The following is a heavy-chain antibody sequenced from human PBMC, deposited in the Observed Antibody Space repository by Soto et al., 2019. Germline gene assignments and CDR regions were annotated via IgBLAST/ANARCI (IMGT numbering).Heavy chain of an antibody. D-gene: IGHD1-26*01. Sequence: ASVKVSCKASGYTFNGYYVHWVRQAPGQGLEWMGWISPNSGGTNSAQKFQGWVTMTRDTSISTAYLELSRLRSDDTAVYYCARGLVGANRYHYCGMEVWGQGTTVTVSS. J-gene: IGHJ6*02. V-gene: IGHV1-2*04. CDR2: ISPNSGGT. CDR3: ARGLVGANRYHYCGMEV. CDR1: GYTFNGYY.